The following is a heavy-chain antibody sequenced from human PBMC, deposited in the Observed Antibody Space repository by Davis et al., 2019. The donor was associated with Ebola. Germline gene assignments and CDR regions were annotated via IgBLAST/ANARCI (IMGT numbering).Heavy chain of an antibody. D-gene: IGHD3-22*01. CDR1: GYRFTSYW. CDR3: ARRTVYYDSRNEYYMDV. Sequence: GESLKISCKGSGYRFTSYWISWVRQMPGEGLEWMGRIDPGDSYINYSPSFQGHVTISADKSISTAYLQWSSLKASDTAMYYCARRTVYYDSRNEYYMDVWGKGTTVTVSS. J-gene: IGHJ6*03. V-gene: IGHV5-10-1*01. CDR2: IDPGDSYI.